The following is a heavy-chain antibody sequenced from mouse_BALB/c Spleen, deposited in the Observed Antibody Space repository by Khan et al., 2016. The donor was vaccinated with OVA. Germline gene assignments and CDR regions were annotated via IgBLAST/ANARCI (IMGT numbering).Heavy chain of an antibody. V-gene: IGHV5-6*01. CDR3: ARIGYDYNSEGFAY. CDR1: GFTFSTYG. CDR2: ISSDGSYT. D-gene: IGHD2-12*01. Sequence: EVELVESGGDLVKPGGSLKLSCAASGFTFSTYGMPWVRQTPDKRLEWVATISSDGSYTYYPDNLKGRFTISIDNATSTAYLQVISLKSEDTAMEYCARIGYDYNSEGFAYWGQGTLVTVSA. J-gene: IGHJ3*01.